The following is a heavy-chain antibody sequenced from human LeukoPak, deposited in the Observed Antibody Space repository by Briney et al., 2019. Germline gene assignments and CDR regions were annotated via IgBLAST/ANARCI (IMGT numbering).Heavy chain of an antibody. J-gene: IGHJ4*02. CDR2: TYYSGST. CDR1: GGSISSSSYY. Sequence: SETLSLTCTVSGGSISSSSYYWGWIRQPPGKGLEWIGSTYYSGSTYYNPSLKSRVTISVDTSKNQFSLKLSSVTAADTAVYYCARPRQQLVVLPDYWGQGTLVTVSS. CDR3: ARPRQQLVVLPDY. V-gene: IGHV4-39*01. D-gene: IGHD6-13*01.